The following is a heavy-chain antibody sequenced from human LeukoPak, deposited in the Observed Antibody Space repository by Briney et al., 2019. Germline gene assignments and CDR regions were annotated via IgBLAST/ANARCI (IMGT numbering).Heavy chain of an antibody. Sequence: GASVKVSCKASGGTFSSYAISWVRQAPGQGLEWMGGIIPIFGTANYAQKFQGRVTITADESTSTAYMELSSLRSEDTAVYYCARATFSGYGSGSYGVWGQGTLVTVSS. CDR2: IIPIFGTA. CDR3: ARATFSGYGSGSYGV. J-gene: IGHJ4*02. D-gene: IGHD3-10*01. V-gene: IGHV1-69*13. CDR1: GGTFSSYA.